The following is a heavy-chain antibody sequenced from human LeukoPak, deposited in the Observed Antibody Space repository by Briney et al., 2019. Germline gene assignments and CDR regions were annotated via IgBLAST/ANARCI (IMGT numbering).Heavy chain of an antibody. D-gene: IGHD1-26*01. CDR3: ARGVGGDSRFDP. CDR1: GFTFSSFW. V-gene: IGHV3-74*01. J-gene: IGHJ5*02. CDR2: INSDGSST. Sequence: GGSLRLSCAASGFTFSSFWMHWLRQAPGKGLVWVSRINSDGSSTRYADSVKGRFTISRDNAKNTLYLQMNSLRAEDTAVYYCARGVGGDSRFDPWGQGTLVTVSS.